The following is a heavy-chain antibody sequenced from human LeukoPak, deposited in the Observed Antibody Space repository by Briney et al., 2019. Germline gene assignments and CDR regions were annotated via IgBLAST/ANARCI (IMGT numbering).Heavy chain of an antibody. J-gene: IGHJ4*02. CDR1: GFTFSSYS. CDR3: ARAGVVRYYFDY. V-gene: IGHV3-21*01. Sequence: GGSLRLSXAASGFTFSSYSMDWVRQAPGKGLEWVSSISSSSSYIYYADSVKGRFTISRDNAKNSLYLQMNSLRAEDTAVYYCARAGVVRYYFDYWGQGTLVTVSS. CDR2: ISSSSSYI. D-gene: IGHD3-3*01.